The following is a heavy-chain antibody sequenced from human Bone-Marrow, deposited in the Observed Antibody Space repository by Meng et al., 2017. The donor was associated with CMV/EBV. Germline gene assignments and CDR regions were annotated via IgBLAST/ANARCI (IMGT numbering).Heavy chain of an antibody. CDR2: IRYDGSNK. CDR3: AKSAVGGNYYYYGMDV. V-gene: IGHV3-30*02. CDR1: GFTFSSYG. Sequence: GESLKISCAASGFTFSSYGMHWVRQAPGKGLEWVAFIRYDGSNKYYADSVKGRFTISRDNSKNTLYQQMNSLRAEDTAVYYWAKSAVGGNYYYYGMDVWGQGNTVTVSS. D-gene: IGHD1-26*01. J-gene: IGHJ6*02.